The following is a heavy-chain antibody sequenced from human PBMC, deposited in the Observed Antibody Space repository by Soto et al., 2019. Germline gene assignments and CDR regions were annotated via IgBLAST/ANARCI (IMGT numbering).Heavy chain of an antibody. CDR3: ARSVNRGYSYGYGH. V-gene: IGHV4-59*01. J-gene: IGHJ4*02. CDR2: IYHTGST. D-gene: IGHD5-18*01. Sequence: QVQLQESGPGLVRPSETLSLTCSVSGCAITNYYWNWIRQTQGRGLVWIGYIYHTGSTSKNPSLKSRVTLSLDTSKNQLTLNLTSVTAADTAIYYCARSVNRGYSYGYGHWCQVTLVTVST. CDR1: GCAITNYY.